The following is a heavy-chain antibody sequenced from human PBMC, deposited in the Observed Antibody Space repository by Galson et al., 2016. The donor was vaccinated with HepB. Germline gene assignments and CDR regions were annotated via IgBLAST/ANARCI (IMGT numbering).Heavy chain of an antibody. D-gene: IGHD3-16*01. J-gene: IGHJ3*01. CDR3: TRDGLPPIYYDTAGYRGFDAFDV. CDR1: GFTFGDYA. V-gene: IGHV3-49*03. CDR2: IRSKAYSGAT. Sequence: SLRLSCATSGFTFGDYAMGWFRQAPGKGLEWVGLIRSKAYSGATEYAASVKGRFSIARDDSKSIAYLQLNSLKTEDTAVYYFTRDGLPPIYYDTAGYRGFDAFDVWGPGTMVTVSS.